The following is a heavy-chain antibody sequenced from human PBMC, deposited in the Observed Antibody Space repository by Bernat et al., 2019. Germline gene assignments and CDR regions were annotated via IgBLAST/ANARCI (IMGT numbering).Heavy chain of an antibody. CDR2: IDWDDDK. Sequence: QVTLRESGPALVKPTQSLTLTCTFSGFSLSTSGMCVSWIRQPPGKALEWLALIDWDDDKYYSTSLKTRLTISKDTSKNQVVLTMTNMYPVDTDTYYCARGGGYDSADDYWGQGTLVTVSS. J-gene: IGHJ4*02. D-gene: IGHD3-3*01. V-gene: IGHV2-70*01. CDR3: ARGGGYDSADDY. CDR1: GFSLSTSGMC.